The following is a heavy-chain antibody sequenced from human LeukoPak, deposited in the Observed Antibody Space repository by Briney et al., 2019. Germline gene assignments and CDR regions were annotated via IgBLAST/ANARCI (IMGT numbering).Heavy chain of an antibody. CDR2: IYYSGST. CDR3: AREACSGGSCYDFDY. J-gene: IGHJ4*02. D-gene: IGHD2-15*01. V-gene: IGHV4-61*01. Sequence: SETLSLTCTVSGGSISSSSYYWSWIRQPPGKGLEWIGYIYYSGSTNYNPSLKSRVTISVDTSKNQFSLKLSSVTAADTAVYYCAREACSGGSCYDFDYWGQGTLVTVSS. CDR1: GGSISSSSYY.